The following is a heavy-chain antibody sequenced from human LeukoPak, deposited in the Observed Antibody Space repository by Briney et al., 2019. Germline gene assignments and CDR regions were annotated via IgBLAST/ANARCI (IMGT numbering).Heavy chain of an antibody. J-gene: IGHJ4*02. V-gene: IGHV4-31*03. D-gene: IGHD3-22*01. CDR1: GGSISSGGYY. Sequence: SQTLSLTCTVSGGSISSGGYYWSWIRQHPGKGLEWIGYIYYSGSTYYNPSLKSRVTISVDTSKNQFSLKLSSVTAADTAVYYCARVGDSSVPAQYYFDYWGQGTLVTVSS. CDR3: ARVGDSSVPAQYYFDY. CDR2: IYYSGST.